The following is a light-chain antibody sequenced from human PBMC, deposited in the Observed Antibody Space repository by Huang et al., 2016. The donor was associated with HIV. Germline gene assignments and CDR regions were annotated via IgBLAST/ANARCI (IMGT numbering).Light chain of an antibody. J-gene: IGKJ1*01. CDR2: GAS. CDR3: QHYGSSPTWT. Sequence: PGERATLACRASQSLSSNHLAWYQQKPCQVPRLLIYGASSRATGIPDRFSASVSGTDFTLTISRLGPEDFAVYFCQHYGSSPTWTFGQGTRVEFK. CDR1: QSLSSNH. V-gene: IGKV3-20*01.